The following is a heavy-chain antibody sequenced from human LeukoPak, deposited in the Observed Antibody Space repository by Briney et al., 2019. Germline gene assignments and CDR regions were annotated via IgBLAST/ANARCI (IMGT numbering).Heavy chain of an antibody. J-gene: IGHJ4*02. CDR1: GFTFSSSG. V-gene: IGHV3-23*01. D-gene: IGHD3/OR15-3a*01. CDR2: ISGSGGST. Sequence: GGSLRLSCTASGFTFSSSGMNWVRQAPGKGLEWVSAISGSGGSTYYADSVKGRFTISRDNSKNTLYLQMNSLRAEDTASYYLGTGRWAGDDDCWGQGTMVTVSS. CDR3: GTGRWAGDDDC.